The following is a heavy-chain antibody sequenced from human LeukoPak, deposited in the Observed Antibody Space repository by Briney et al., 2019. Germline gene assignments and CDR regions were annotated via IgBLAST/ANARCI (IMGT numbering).Heavy chain of an antibody. D-gene: IGHD3-10*01. Sequence: SETLSLTCAVYGGSFSGYYWSWIRQPPGKGLEWIGEINHNGSTNYNPSLKSRVTISVDTSKNQFSLKLSSVTAADTAVYYCARDRITMVRGVIPYYYYYYMDVWGEGTTVTVSS. CDR1: GGSFSGYY. CDR3: ARDRITMVRGVIPYYYYYYMDV. J-gene: IGHJ6*03. V-gene: IGHV4-34*01. CDR2: INHNGST.